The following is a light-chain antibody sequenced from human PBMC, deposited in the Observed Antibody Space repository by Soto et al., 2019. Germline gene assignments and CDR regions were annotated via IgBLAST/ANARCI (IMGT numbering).Light chain of an antibody. V-gene: IGLV1-40*01. J-gene: IGLJ1*01. CDR1: SSNIGAGFD. CDR2: AST. CDR3: SSYTSMTTLV. Sequence: QSVLTQPPSVSGAPGQRVTISCSGNSSNIGAGFDVHWYQQLPGAAPKLLIYASTNRPSGVPDRFSGSKSDTSASLAITGLQAEDEADYYCSSYTSMTTLVFGTGTKLTVL.